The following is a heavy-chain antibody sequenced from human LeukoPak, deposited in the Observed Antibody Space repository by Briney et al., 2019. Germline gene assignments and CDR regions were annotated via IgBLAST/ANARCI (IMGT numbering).Heavy chain of an antibody. Sequence: SGGSLRLSCAASGFTFSAFAMSWVRQAPGKGLEWVSAISGSGSGTYYADSVKGRFTISRDNSKNTLNLQVNSLRAEDTAVYYCAKDSVGVAGPDYWGQGTLVAVSS. CDR1: GFTFSAFA. V-gene: IGHV3-23*01. J-gene: IGHJ4*02. D-gene: IGHD6-19*01. CDR2: ISGSGSGT. CDR3: AKDSVGVAGPDY.